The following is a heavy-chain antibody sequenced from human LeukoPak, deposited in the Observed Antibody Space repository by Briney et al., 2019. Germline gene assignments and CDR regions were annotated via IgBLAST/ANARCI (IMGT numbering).Heavy chain of an antibody. CDR3: AKDIKSTTGMDV. Sequence: PGGSLRLSCAASGFTYDDYAMHWVRHAPGKGLEWVSGLSRNSGSIGYADSVKGRFTISRDNAKNSLYLQMYSLRAEDTALYYCAKDIKSTTGMDVWGQGTTVTVSS. J-gene: IGHJ6*02. CDR1: GFTYDDYA. V-gene: IGHV3-9*01. CDR2: LSRNSGSI. D-gene: IGHD5/OR15-5a*01.